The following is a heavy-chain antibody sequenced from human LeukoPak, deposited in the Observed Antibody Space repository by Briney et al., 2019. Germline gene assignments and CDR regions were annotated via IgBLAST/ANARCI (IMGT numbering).Heavy chain of an antibody. CDR2: INHSGST. J-gene: IGHJ6*03. D-gene: IGHD6-6*01. CDR3: ARGIAARQRWYYYYYMDV. CDR1: GGSFSGYY. V-gene: IGHV4-34*01. Sequence: SETLSLTCAVYGGSFSGYYWSRIRQPPGKGLEWIGEINHSGSTNYNPSLKSRVTISVDTSKNQFSLKLSSVTAADTAVYYCARGIAARQRWYYYYYMDVWGKGTTVTVSS.